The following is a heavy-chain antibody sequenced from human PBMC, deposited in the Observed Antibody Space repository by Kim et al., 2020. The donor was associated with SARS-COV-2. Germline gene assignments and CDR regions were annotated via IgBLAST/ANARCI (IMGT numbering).Heavy chain of an antibody. J-gene: IGHJ3*02. V-gene: IGHV3-7*03. CDR1: GFRFSSYW. CDR3: VRDNWAQKDCDAFDI. CDR2: IRQDGSET. D-gene: IGHD7-27*01. Sequence: GGSLRLSCAASGFRFSSYWMSWVRQAPGKGLEWVANIRQDGSETKYVDSVKGRFAISRDNAKNSLSLQMNSLRSEDTAVYYCVRDNWAQKDCDAFDIWGGGRMVTGSS.